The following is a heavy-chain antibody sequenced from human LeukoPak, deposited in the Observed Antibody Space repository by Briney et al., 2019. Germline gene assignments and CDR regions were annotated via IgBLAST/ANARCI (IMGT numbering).Heavy chain of an antibody. CDR3: ARVSGWYSTLFDY. Sequence: PGGSLRLSCAASGFTFSSYAMHWVRQAPGKGLEWVAVISYDGSNKYYAGSVKGRLTTSRDNSKNTLYLQMNSLRAEDTAVYYCARVSGWYSTLFDYWGQGTLVTVSS. CDR2: ISYDGSNK. D-gene: IGHD6-19*01. V-gene: IGHV3-30-3*01. CDR1: GFTFSSYA. J-gene: IGHJ4*02.